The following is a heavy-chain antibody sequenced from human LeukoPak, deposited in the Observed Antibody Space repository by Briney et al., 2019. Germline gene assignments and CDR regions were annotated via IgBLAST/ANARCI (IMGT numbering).Heavy chain of an antibody. CDR1: GYTFTSYY. CDR3: AREAGTAMAPFDY. CDR2: INPSGGST. J-gene: IGHJ4*02. V-gene: IGHV1-46*01. D-gene: IGHD5-18*01. Sequence: GASVKVSCKASGYTFTSYYIHWVRQAPGQGLEWRGIINPSGGSTSYAQKFQGRVTMTRDTSTSTVYMELSSLRSEDTAVYYRAREAGTAMAPFDYWGQGTLVTVSS.